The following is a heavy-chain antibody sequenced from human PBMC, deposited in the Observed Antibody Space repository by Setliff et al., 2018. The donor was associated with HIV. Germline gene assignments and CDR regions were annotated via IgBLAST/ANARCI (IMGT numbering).Heavy chain of an antibody. CDR2: ISSSSSTI. CDR1: GFTFSSYS. Sequence: HPGGSLRLSCAASGFTFSSYSMNWVRQAPGKGLEWVAYISSSSSTIYYADSVKGRFTISRDNAKNSLYLQMNSLRAEDTAVYYCAKDHATSSWFTALLGYWGQGARVTVSS. V-gene: IGHV3-48*01. D-gene: IGHD6-13*01. CDR3: AKDHATSSWFTALLGY. J-gene: IGHJ4*02.